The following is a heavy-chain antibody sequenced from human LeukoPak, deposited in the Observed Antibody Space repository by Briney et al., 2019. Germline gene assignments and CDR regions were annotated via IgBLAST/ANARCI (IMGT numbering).Heavy chain of an antibody. Sequence: PSETLSLTCGVYGGSFSGYYWNWLRQPPGKGLEWIGEINRSGSTNYNPSLKSRVTISVDTSKNQFSLKLSSVTAADTAVYFCARGPHSYDSSGAFDIWGQGTMVTVSS. J-gene: IGHJ3*02. D-gene: IGHD3-22*01. V-gene: IGHV4-34*01. CDR3: ARGPHSYDSSGAFDI. CDR2: INRSGST. CDR1: GGSFSGYY.